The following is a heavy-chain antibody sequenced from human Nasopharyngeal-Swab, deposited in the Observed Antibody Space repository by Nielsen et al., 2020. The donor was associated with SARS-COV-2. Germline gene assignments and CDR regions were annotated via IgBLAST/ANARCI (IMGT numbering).Heavy chain of an antibody. J-gene: IGHJ4*02. CDR1: GGSISSYY. Sequence: SETLSLTCTVAGGSISSYYWSWIRQPPGKGLEWIGYIYYSGSTNYNPSLKSRVTISVDTSKNQFSLKLSSVTAADTAVYYCARGTHTIFGVVKELNYWGQGTLVTVSS. CDR2: IYYSGST. CDR3: ARGTHTIFGVVKELNY. D-gene: IGHD3-3*01. V-gene: IGHV4-59*12.